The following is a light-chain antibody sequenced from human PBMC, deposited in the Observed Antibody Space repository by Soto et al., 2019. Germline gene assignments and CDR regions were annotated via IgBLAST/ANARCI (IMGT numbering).Light chain of an antibody. J-gene: IGKJ1*01. Sequence: EIVLTQSPGTLSLSPGERTTLSCRASQSVSSNYLAWYQQKPGQAPRLLIYGASSRATGIPDRFSGSGSGTDFTLTISRLEPEDFAVYYCQQFGTSPRTFGLGT. CDR3: QQFGTSPRT. CDR2: GAS. V-gene: IGKV3-20*01. CDR1: QSVSSNY.